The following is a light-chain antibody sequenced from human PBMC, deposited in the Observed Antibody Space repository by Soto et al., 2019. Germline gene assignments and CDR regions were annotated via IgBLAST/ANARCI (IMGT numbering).Light chain of an antibody. J-gene: IGLJ3*02. Sequence: QSALTQPASVSGSPGQSITISCTGSSSDVGDYNYVSWYQQHPGEAPKLMLFDVGNRPSGVSNRFSGSKSGNTASLTISWPQAEDEADYYCSSYTTSSPWVFGGGTQLTVL. V-gene: IGLV2-14*03. CDR3: SSYTTSSPWV. CDR1: SSDVGDYNY. CDR2: DVG.